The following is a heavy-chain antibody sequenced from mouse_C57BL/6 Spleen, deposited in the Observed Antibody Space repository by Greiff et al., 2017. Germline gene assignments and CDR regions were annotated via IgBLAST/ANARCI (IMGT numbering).Heavy chain of an antibody. D-gene: IGHD1-1*01. J-gene: IGHJ1*03. V-gene: IGHV2-6*02. CDR1: GFSLTSYG. Sequence: VKLLESGPGLVAPSQSLSITCTVSGFSLTSYGVHWVRQPPGKGLEWLVVILSDGSTTYNSALYSSLSISKDNSKSQVFLKMNSLQTDDTAVYDCARRYYGSSYWYFDVWGTGTTVTVSS. CDR2: ILSDGST. CDR3: ARRYYGSSYWYFDV.